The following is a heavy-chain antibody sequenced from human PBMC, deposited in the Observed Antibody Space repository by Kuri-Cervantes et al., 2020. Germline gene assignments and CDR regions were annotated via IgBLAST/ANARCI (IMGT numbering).Heavy chain of an antibody. V-gene: IGHV1-24*01. CDR3: ARDSWGEIQLWLPAPPGMDV. D-gene: IGHD5-24*01. Sequence: ASVKVSCKVSGYTLTELSMHWVRQAPGKGLEWMGGFDPEDGETIYAQKFQGRVTMTEDTSTDTAYMELSSLRSEDTAVYYCARDSWGEIQLWLPAPPGMDVWGQGTTVTVSS. CDR2: FDPEDGET. J-gene: IGHJ6*02. CDR1: GYTLTELS.